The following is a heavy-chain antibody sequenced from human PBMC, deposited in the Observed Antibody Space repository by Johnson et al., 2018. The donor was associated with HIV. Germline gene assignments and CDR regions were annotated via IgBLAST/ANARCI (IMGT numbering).Heavy chain of an antibody. Sequence: EVQFVESGGGLVQPGGSLRLSCAASGFTFSSYWMSWVRQAPGKGLEWVANIKQDGSEKYYVDSVKGRFTISRDNAKNSLYLQMNSLSAEDTAVYYCARDPIAARRAFDIWGQGTMVTVSS. D-gene: IGHD6-6*01. J-gene: IGHJ3*02. CDR1: GFTFSSYW. V-gene: IGHV3-7*05. CDR3: ARDPIAARRAFDI. CDR2: IKQDGSEK.